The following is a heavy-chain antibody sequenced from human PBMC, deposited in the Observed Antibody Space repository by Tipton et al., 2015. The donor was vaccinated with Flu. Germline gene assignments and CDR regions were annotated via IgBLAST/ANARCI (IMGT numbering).Heavy chain of an antibody. CDR3: ARGPLPDSNWYNGMDV. CDR2: INSAGDT. D-gene: IGHD6-13*01. Sequence: SLRLSCAASGFTFTTYDMHWVRQVTGKGLEWVSGINSAGDTYYLDSVKGRFTISRENGKNSLYLQMNSLGAGDTAVYFCARGPLPDSNWYNGMDVWGQGTTVTVSS. V-gene: IGHV3-13*01. CDR1: GFTFTTYD. J-gene: IGHJ6*02.